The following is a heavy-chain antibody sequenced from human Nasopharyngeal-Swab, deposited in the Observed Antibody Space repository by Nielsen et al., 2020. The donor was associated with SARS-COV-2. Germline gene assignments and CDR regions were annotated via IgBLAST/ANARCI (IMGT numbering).Heavy chain of an antibody. CDR3: AKGVGSRDGYFGLGYYYMDV. D-gene: IGHD5-24*01. CDR2: IRYDGSNK. J-gene: IGHJ6*03. V-gene: IGHV3-30*02. CDR1: GFTFSSYG. Sequence: GESLKISCAASGFTFSSYGMHWVRQAPGKGLEWVAFIRYDGSNKYYADSVKGRFTISRDNSKNTLHLQMNSLRAEDTAVYYCAKGVGSRDGYFGLGYYYMDVWGKGTTVTVSS.